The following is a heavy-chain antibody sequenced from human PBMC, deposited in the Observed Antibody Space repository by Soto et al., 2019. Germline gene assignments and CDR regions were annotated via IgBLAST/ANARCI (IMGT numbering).Heavy chain of an antibody. Sequence: GGSLRLSCAASGFTFSSYAMSWVRQAPGKGLEWVSAISGSGGSTYYADSVKGRFTISRDNSKNTLYLQMNSLRAEDTAVYYCTGDRTAAPYYFDYWGQGTLVTVSS. J-gene: IGHJ4*02. D-gene: IGHD2-15*01. CDR1: GFTFSSYA. V-gene: IGHV3-23*01. CDR2: ISGSGGST. CDR3: TGDRTAAPYYFDY.